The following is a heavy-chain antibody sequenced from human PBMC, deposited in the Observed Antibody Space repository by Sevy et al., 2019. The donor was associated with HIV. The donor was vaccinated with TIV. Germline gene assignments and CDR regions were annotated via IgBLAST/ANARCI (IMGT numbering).Heavy chain of an antibody. CDR1: RSTFVSKD. J-gene: IGHJ4*02. V-gene: IGHV1-8*01. D-gene: IGHD3-22*01. Sequence: ASVKVSCKASRSTFVSKDINWLRQAPGKGLEWVGWMRPNSGEVGYAQKFQGRVTMTRNISINTAYMELGRLRFDDTAVYYCAQGYYFTYWGQGTVVTVSS. CDR3: AQGYYFTY. CDR2: MRPNSGEV.